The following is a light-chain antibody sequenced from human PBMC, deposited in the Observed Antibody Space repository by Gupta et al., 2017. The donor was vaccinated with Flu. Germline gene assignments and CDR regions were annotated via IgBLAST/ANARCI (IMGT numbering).Light chain of an antibody. CDR3: QSADSSGADV. CDR2: KDT. Sequence: SYELTQPPSVSVSPGQKARVTCSGDVLAIQYGYWYQQRPGQAPVAVMYKDTERPSVIPERFSGSRSGTTATLTISGAQAEDEADYYCQSADSSGADVFGTGTKVTVL. V-gene: IGLV3-25*02. J-gene: IGLJ1*01. CDR1: VLAIQY.